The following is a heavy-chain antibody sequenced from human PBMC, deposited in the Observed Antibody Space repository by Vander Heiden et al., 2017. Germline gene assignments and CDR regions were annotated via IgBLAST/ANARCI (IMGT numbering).Heavy chain of an antibody. J-gene: IGHJ4*02. Sequence: QVQLVQSGAEVKKPGASVKVSCKASGYTFTSYDMPWVRQAPGQGLEWMGIINPSGGSTSYAQKFQGRVTMTRDTSTSTVYMELSSLRSEDTAVYYCARHPSYYYDSSGLDYWGQGTLVTVSS. V-gene: IGHV1-46*01. D-gene: IGHD3-22*01. CDR2: INPSGGST. CDR3: ARHPSYYYDSSGLDY. CDR1: GYTFTSYD.